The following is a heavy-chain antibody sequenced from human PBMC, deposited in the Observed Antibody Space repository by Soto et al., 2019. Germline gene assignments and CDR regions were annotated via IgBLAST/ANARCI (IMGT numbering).Heavy chain of an antibody. D-gene: IGHD4-4*01. Sequence: GGSLRLSCAASGFTFSNAWMNWVRQAPGKGLEWVGRIKSKTDGGTTDYAAPVKGRFTISRDDSKNTLYLQMNSLKTEDTAVYYCTTDRLTTLPIYYYYYYGMDVWGQGTTVTVSS. J-gene: IGHJ6*02. V-gene: IGHV3-15*07. CDR2: IKSKTDGGTT. CDR1: GFTFSNAW. CDR3: TTDRLTTLPIYYYYYYGMDV.